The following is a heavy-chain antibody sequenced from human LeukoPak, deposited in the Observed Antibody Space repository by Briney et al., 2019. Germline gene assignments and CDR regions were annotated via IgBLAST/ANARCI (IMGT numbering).Heavy chain of an antibody. V-gene: IGHV4-61*08. Sequence: SETLSLTCTVSGGSVSSADYYWSWIRHPPGKTLEWIGYIYHTGSNNYKYSLKSRVTISLDTSKNRFSLRLTSMTAADTAIYYCARVLRSSGSPDYWGQGTLVTVSS. J-gene: IGHJ4*02. CDR3: ARVLRSSGSPDY. D-gene: IGHD3-22*01. CDR1: GGSVSSADYY. CDR2: IYHTGSN.